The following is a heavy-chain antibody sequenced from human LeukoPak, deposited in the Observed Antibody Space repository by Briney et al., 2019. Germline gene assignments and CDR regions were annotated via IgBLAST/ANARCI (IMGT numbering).Heavy chain of an antibody. Sequence: ASQTLSLTCTVSGGSISSGGYYWSWIRQHPGKGLEWIGYIYYSGSTYYNPSLKSRVTISVDTSKNQFSLKLSSVTAADTAVYYCTRDSAGSDFSDWGQGTLVAVSS. D-gene: IGHD3-3*01. CDR3: TRDSAGSDFSD. J-gene: IGHJ4*02. V-gene: IGHV4-31*03. CDR2: IYYSGST. CDR1: GGSISSGGYY.